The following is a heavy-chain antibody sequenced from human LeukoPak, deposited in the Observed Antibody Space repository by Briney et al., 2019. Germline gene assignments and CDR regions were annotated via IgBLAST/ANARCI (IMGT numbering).Heavy chain of an antibody. CDR3: AKRVLQVD. CDR2: IYSWGST. CDR1: VFTVSSNY. J-gene: IGHJ4*02. V-gene: IGHV3-53*01. D-gene: IGHD2/OR15-2a*01. Sequence: GGALRLSCAASVFTVSSNYRMSVRPAPGKGREWVSVIYSWGSTYYADRVQGRVTISRDNSKNTLYLQMNSLSPEDTAEYYCAKRVLQVDWGLGTLVTVSS.